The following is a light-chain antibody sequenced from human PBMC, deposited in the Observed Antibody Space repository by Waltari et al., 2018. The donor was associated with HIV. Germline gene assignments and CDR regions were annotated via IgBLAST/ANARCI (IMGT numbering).Light chain of an antibody. J-gene: IGLJ2*01. Sequence: SYDLTQAPSLSVTPGPTAKIPCSADALSRHFVSWYRQKPGQAPLMIIFQDVKWPSGVPARFSASTSGTIVTLTISEVQAEEEADYYCQSAHNSHTIFGGGTKLTVL. CDR1: ALSRHF. CDR2: QDV. CDR3: QSAHNSHTI. V-gene: IGLV3-25*02.